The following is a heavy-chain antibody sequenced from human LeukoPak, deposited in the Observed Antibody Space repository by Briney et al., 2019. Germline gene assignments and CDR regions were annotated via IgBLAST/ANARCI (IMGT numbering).Heavy chain of an antibody. CDR3: ARAGSSSLYYYYYYMDV. Sequence: GASVKVSCKASGYTFTSYGISWVRQAPGQGLEWMGWINAYNGNTNYAQKLQGRVTMTTDTSTSTAYMELRSLRSDDTAVYYCARAGSSSLYYYYYYMDVWGKGTTVTVSS. CDR1: GYTFTSYG. CDR2: INAYNGNT. J-gene: IGHJ6*03. V-gene: IGHV1-18*01. D-gene: IGHD6-13*01.